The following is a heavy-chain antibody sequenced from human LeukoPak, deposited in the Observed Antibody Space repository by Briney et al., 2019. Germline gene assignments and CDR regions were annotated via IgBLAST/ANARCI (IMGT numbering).Heavy chain of an antibody. J-gene: IGHJ3*02. CDR3: ARDVGAMSNGGAIDI. CDR2: IYYSGST. Sequence: SETLSLTCSVSGGPISNKYWSWIRQPPGKGLEWIGYIYYSGSTSYNPSLKSRVTISLDTSKKQFSLNLTSVTAADTAVDYCARDVGAMSNGGAIDIWGEGTMVTVSS. V-gene: IGHV4-59*01. D-gene: IGHD3-10*01. CDR1: GGPISNKY.